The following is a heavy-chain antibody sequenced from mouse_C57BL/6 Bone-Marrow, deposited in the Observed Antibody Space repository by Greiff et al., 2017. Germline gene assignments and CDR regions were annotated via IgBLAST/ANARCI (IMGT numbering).Heavy chain of an antibody. CDR3: ARDWDY. CDR2: IDPYDSYT. CDR1: GYTFTSYW. V-gene: IGHV1-50*01. J-gene: IGHJ4*01. Sequence: QVQLQQPGAELVKPGASVKLSCKASGYTFTSYWMQWVKQRPGQGLEWIGEIDPYDSYTNYNHKFKGKATLTVDTSSSPTYMQLSSLTSAVSAVYYCARDWDYWGQGTSVTVSS.